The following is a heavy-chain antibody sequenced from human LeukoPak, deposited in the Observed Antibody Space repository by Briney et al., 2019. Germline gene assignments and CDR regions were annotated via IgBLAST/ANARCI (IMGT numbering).Heavy chain of an antibody. CDR1: GYTFTGYY. J-gene: IGHJ4*02. D-gene: IGHD2-21*02. CDR3: ARGRSGTAIFPKRRRTEKAHFDY. Sequence: GASVKVSCKASGYTFTGYYMHWVRQAPGQGLEWMGWINPNSGGTNYAQKFQGRVTMTRDTSISTAYMELSSLRSEDTAVYYCARGRSGTAIFPKRRRTEKAHFDYWGQGTLVTVSS. V-gene: IGHV1-2*02. CDR2: INPNSGGT.